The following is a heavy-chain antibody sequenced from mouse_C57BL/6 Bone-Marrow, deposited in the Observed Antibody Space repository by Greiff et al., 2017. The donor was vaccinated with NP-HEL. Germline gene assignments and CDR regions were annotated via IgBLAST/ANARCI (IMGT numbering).Heavy chain of an antibody. V-gene: IGHV5-6*01. CDR2: ISSGGSYT. Sequence: EVQLVESGGDLVKPGGSLKLSCAASGFTFSSYGMSWVRQTPDKRLEWVATISSGGSYTYYPDSVKGRFTISRDNANNPLCLQMSSLKSEDTAMYYCARTAQATEDYWGQGTSVTVSS. CDR1: GFTFSSYG. J-gene: IGHJ4*01. D-gene: IGHD3-2*02. CDR3: ARTAQATEDY.